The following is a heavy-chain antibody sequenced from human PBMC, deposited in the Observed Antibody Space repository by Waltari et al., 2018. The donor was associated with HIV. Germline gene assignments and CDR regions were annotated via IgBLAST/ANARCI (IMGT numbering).Heavy chain of an antibody. CDR3: ARSRSGSYGYFDS. V-gene: IGHV4-4*08. CDR2: VYIIGST. Sequence: QVHLQESGPRLVKPSGTLSLTCGVSGGSMGDYYWSWIRQSPGKGMEWIGHVYIIGSTNYNPSLKSRLTISIDRSRSQFSLRLASVTAADTAFYYCARSRSGSYGYFDSWGQGALVTVSS. CDR1: GGSMGDYY. D-gene: IGHD1-26*01. J-gene: IGHJ4*02.